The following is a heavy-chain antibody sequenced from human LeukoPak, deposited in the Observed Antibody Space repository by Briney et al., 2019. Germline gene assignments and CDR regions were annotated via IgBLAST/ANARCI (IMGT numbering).Heavy chain of an antibody. Sequence: PSETLSLTCTVSGGSISSYYWSWIPLPPGKGLEWIGYLSKSRHTNYSPSLKSRVTIFGDTSKNQFFLKLSSVTAADPAMYYCARARYVKSFYAFDIWGQGTLVSVSS. CDR3: ARARYVKSFYAFDI. V-gene: IGHV4-59*01. D-gene: IGHD2-15*01. J-gene: IGHJ3*02. CDR1: GGSISSYY. CDR2: LSKSRHT.